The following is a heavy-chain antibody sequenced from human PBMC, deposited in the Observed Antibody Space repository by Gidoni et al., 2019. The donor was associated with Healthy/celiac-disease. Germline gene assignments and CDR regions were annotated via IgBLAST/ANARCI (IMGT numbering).Heavy chain of an antibody. V-gene: IGHV3-15*01. Sequence: EVQLVESGGGLVKTGVSLRLSCAASGFTFSNAWMSWVRQAPGKGLEWVGRIKSKTDGGTTDDAAPVKGRITISRDDSKNTLYLQMNSLKTEDTAVYYCTTDVSSGYYYFDYWGQGTRVTVLL. D-gene: IGHD3-22*01. CDR3: TTDVSSGYYYFDY. CDR1: GFTFSNAW. J-gene: IGHJ4*02. CDR2: IKSKTDGGTT.